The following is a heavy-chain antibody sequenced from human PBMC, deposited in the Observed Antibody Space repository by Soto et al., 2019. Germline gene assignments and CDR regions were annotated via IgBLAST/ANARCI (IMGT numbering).Heavy chain of an antibody. J-gene: IGHJ4*02. D-gene: IGHD4-4*01. V-gene: IGHV4-39*01. CDR2: IYYDGST. Sequence: SETLSLTCTVSGDSIRSINNYWGWIRQPPGKGLEWIGNIYYDGSTFYNPSLKSRVAMSIDTSKNQFSLNLTSVTATDTAVYYCATVVIPGTRHTDFDFRGQGVSVTVSS. CDR1: GDSIRSINNY. CDR3: ATVVIPGTRHTDFDF.